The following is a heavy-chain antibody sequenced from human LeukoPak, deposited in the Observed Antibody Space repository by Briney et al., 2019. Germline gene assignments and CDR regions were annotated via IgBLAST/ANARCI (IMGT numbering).Heavy chain of an antibody. CDR2: ISPNSADI. D-gene: IGHD6-13*01. Sequence: GGSLRLSCAASGFTFTDVYMSWIRQSPGKGLEWLAYISPNSADISYADSVKGRFTISRDNAKNSLYLQMNSLRAEDSAVYYCAKASYPHSGAWYNLLSWGRGTLVTVSS. V-gene: IGHV3-11*01. CDR1: GFTFTDVY. CDR3: AKASYPHSGAWYNLLS. J-gene: IGHJ5*02.